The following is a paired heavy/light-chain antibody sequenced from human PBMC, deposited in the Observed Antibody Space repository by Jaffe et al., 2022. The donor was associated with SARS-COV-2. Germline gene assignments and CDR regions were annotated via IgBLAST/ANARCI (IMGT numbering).Light chain of an antibody. CDR1: QSLLHSNGYNY. CDR3: MQALQTLRGFT. Sequence: DIVMTQSPLSLPVTPGEPASISCRSSQSLLHSNGYNYLDWYLQKPGQSPQLLIYLGSNRASGVPDRFSGSGSGTDFTLKISRVEAEDVGVYYCMQALQTLRGFTFGPGTKVDIK. V-gene: IGKV2-28*01. CDR2: LGS. J-gene: IGKJ3*01.
Heavy chain of an antibody. D-gene: IGHD3-22*01. V-gene: IGHV3-11*01. CDR2: ISSSGSTI. Sequence: QVQLVESGGGLVKPGGSLRLSCAASGFTFSDYYMSWIRQAPGKGLEWVSYISSSGSTIYYADSVKGRFTISRDNAKNSLYLQMNSLRAEDTAVYYCASQYYYDSSGYWTPYYYYGMDVWGQGTTVTVSS. CDR3: ASQYYYDSSGYWTPYYYYGMDV. J-gene: IGHJ6*02. CDR1: GFTFSDYY.